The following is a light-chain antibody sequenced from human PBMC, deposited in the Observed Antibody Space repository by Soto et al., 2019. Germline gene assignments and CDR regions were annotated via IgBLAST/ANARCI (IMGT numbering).Light chain of an antibody. V-gene: IGKV3-20*01. J-gene: IGKJ1*01. CDR2: GAS. CDR1: QSVSSSY. CDR3: QQYGSSPLT. Sequence: EIVLTQSPGTLSLSPGERATLSCRASQSVSSSYLAWYQQKPGQAPRLLICGASSSATGIPDRFSGSGSGTDFTLTISRLEPEDFAVYYCQQYGSSPLTFGQGTKVEIK.